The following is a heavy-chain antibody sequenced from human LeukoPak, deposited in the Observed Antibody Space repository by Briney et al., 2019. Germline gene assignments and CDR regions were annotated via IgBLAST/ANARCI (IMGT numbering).Heavy chain of an antibody. D-gene: IGHD3-10*01. CDR2: IYTSGST. J-gene: IGHJ6*03. CDR1: GGSISSGSYY. Sequence: SETLSLTCTVSGGSISSGSYYWSWIRQPAGKGLEWIGRIYTSGSTNYNPSLKSRVTISVDTSKNQFSLKLSSVTAADTAVYYCARGVTMVRGVIIRTYYYYYMDVWGKGTTVTISS. V-gene: IGHV4-61*02. CDR3: ARGVTMVRGVIIRTYYYYYMDV.